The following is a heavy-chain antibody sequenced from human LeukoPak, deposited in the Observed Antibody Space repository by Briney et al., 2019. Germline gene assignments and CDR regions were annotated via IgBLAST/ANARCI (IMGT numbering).Heavy chain of an antibody. J-gene: IGHJ6*02. V-gene: IGHV3-72*01. CDR3: ARVQSGGYFGLDV. CDR1: GFTFNDYY. CDR2: TRRKVNNYSA. Sequence: GGSLRLSCVASGFTFNDYYMDWVRQAPGKGLEWVGRTRRKVNNYSAEYAASVKGRFTISRDDSENCMSLQMNSLKTEDTAVYYCARVQSGGYFGLDVWGQGTTVTVSS.